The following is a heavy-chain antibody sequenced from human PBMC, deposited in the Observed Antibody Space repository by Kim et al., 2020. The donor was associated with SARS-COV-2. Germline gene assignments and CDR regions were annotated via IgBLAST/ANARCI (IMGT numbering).Heavy chain of an antibody. D-gene: IGHD2-21*01. J-gene: IGHJ6*02. V-gene: IGHV1-69*13. Sequence: SVKVSCKASGGTFSSYAISWVRQAPGQGLEWMGGIIPIFGTANYAQKFQGRVTITADESTSTAYMELSSLRSEDTAVYYCARRIHPGRKEYYGMDVWGQGTTVTVSS. CDR1: GGTFSSYA. CDR3: ARRIHPGRKEYYGMDV. CDR2: IIPIFGTA.